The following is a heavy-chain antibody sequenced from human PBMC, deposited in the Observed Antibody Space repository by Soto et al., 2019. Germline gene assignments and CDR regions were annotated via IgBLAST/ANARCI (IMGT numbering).Heavy chain of an antibody. V-gene: IGHV1-8*01. CDR2: MNPNSGNT. J-gene: IGHJ6*03. Sequence: ASVKVSCKASGYTFTSYDINWVRQATGRGLEWMGWMNPNSGNTGYAQKFQGRVTMTRNTSISTAYMELSSLRSEDTAVYYCARGLEDDDPYYYYYYMDVWGRGTTVTISS. CDR1: GYTFTSYD. CDR3: ARGLEDDDPYYYYYYMDV. D-gene: IGHD1-1*01.